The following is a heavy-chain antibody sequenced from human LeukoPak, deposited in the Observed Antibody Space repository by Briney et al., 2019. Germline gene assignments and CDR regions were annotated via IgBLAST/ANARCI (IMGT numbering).Heavy chain of an antibody. V-gene: IGHV4-39*01. CDR3: GRWPQGP. J-gene: IGHJ5*02. CDR2: IYYSGST. CDR1: GCSIISSSYD. Sequence: SETLSLTCTVSGCSIISSSYDWGWIRQPPGKGLEWIGSIYYSGSTYYNPSLKDRVTISVDTSKNQFSLELSSVTAGDTAVYFCGRWPQGPWGQGTLVTVSS.